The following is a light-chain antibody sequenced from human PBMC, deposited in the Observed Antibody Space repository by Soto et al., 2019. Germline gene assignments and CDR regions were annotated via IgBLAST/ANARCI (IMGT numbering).Light chain of an antibody. V-gene: IGKV3-15*01. CDR3: QQSYSTPPT. J-gene: IGKJ5*01. Sequence: ENVLTQSPATLSLSPGERATLSCRASQSVSSNLAWYQQKPGQAPRLLIYGASTRATGIPIRFSGSGSGTEFTLTISSLQPEDFATYYCQQSYSTPPTFGQGTRLEIK. CDR2: GAS. CDR1: QSVSSN.